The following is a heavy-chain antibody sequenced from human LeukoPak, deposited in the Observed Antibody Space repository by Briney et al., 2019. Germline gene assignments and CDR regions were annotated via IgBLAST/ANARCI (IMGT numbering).Heavy chain of an antibody. J-gene: IGHJ4*02. CDR3: VKDLRSDFMGVLSRYLSY. CDR1: GFTFSSFG. CDR2: ISRNGGST. D-gene: IGHD2/OR15-2a*01. V-gene: IGHV3-64D*09. Sequence: GGSLRLSGSASGFTFSSFGMHWVRQAPGKGLEYVAAISRNGGSTYYADPVKGRFTISRDNSKSTLYLQMSSLRAEDTAVYLCVKDLRSDFMGVLSRYLSYWGQGTLVTVSS.